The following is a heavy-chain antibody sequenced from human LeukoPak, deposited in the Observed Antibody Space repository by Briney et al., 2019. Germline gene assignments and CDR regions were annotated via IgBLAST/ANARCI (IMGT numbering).Heavy chain of an antibody. CDR1: GGSISSYY. J-gene: IGHJ4*02. CDR2: IYYSGST. D-gene: IGHD3-22*01. V-gene: IGHV4-59*01. CDR3: ARADSSGYYYYFDY. Sequence: SETLSLTCTVSGGSISSYYWSWIRQPPGKGLEWIGYIYYSGSTNYNPSLKSRVTISVDTSKNQFTLKLSSVTAADTAVYYCARADSSGYYYYFDYWRQGTLVTVSS.